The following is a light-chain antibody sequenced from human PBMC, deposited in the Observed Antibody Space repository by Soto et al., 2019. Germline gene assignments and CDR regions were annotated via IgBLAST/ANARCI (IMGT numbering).Light chain of an antibody. V-gene: IGLV1-51*02. CDR2: ENN. J-gene: IGLJ1*01. CDR3: GTWDSSLSVYV. CDR1: SSNIGNNY. Sequence: QSALTQPPSVSAAPGQKVTISCSGSSSNIGNNYVSWYQQLPGTAPKLLIYENNKRPSGIPDRFSGSKSGTSATLGITGLQTGDEADYYCGTWDSSLSVYVSGTGTKVPVL.